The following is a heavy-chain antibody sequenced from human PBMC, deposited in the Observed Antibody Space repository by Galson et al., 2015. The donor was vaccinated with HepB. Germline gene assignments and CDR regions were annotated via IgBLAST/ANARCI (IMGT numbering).Heavy chain of an antibody. Sequence: SVKVSCKASGGTFSSYAISWVRQAPGQGLEWMGGIIPIFGTANYAQKFQGRVTITADKSTSTAYMELSSLRSEDTAVYYCARVVVVVAAEAYYFDYWGQGTLVTVSS. V-gene: IGHV1-69*06. CDR2: IIPIFGTA. J-gene: IGHJ4*02. CDR1: GGTFSSYA. D-gene: IGHD2-15*01. CDR3: ARVVVVVAAEAYYFDY.